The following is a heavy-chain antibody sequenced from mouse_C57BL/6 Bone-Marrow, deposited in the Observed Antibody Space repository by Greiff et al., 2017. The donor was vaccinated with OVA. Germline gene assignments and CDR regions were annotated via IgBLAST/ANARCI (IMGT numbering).Heavy chain of an antibody. J-gene: IGHJ4*01. CDR2: IHPNSGST. V-gene: IGHV1-64*01. CDR1: GYTFTSYW. Sequence: VQLQQPGAELVKPGASVKLSCKASGYTFTSYWMHWVKQRPGQGLEWIGMIHPNSGSTNYNEKFKSKATLTVDKSSSTAYMQLSSLTSEDSAVYYCAHPRRYYYAMDYWGQGTSVTVSS. CDR3: AHPRRYYYAMDY.